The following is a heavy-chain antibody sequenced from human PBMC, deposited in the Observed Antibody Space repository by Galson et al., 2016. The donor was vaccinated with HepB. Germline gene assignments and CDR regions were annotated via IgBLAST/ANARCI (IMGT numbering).Heavy chain of an antibody. V-gene: IGHV3-23*01. D-gene: IGHD4-23*01. J-gene: IGHJ4*02. CDR2: IGGSDDRT. CDR1: GFTFSSNA. CDR3: AKDLLRWSFDY. Sequence: SLRLSCAASGFTFSSNAMAWVRQAPGKGLEWVSAIGGSDDRTDYADSVKGRFSISRDSSKNTLYLQMNSLRVEDTAVYYCAKDLLRWSFDYWGQGTLVTVSS.